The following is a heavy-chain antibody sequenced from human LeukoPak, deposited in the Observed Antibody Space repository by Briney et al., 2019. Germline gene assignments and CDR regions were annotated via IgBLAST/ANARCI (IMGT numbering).Heavy chain of an antibody. CDR2: ISAYNGNR. Sequence: ASVKVSCKASGYTFSSYGMSWVRQVPGQGLEWMGWISAYNGNRNYAQNLQGRVTMTTDTSTSTAYMELRTLRSDDTAVYYCARDESRGPYYFDSWGQGTLVTVSS. CDR3: ARDESRGPYYFDS. J-gene: IGHJ4*02. CDR1: GYTFSSYG. V-gene: IGHV1-18*01.